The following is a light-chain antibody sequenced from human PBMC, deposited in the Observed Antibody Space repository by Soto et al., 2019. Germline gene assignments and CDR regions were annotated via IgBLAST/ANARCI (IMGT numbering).Light chain of an antibody. CDR3: QQRSNWPT. CDR2: DAS. Sequence: EIVLTQSPATLSLSPGERATLSCRANESINNLLAWYQQKPGQAPWLLIFDASHRPTGTPARFSGSGSGTDFTLTISALEPEDFAVYYCQQRSNWPTFGGGTRVDIK. V-gene: IGKV3-11*01. J-gene: IGKJ4*01. CDR1: ESINNL.